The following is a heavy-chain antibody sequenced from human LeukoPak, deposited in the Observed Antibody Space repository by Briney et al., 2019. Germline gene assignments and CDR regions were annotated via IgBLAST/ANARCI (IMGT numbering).Heavy chain of an antibody. CDR1: GFTFSSYA. J-gene: IGHJ3*02. CDR2: ISGSGGST. V-gene: IGHV3-23*01. D-gene: IGHD5-24*01. CDR3: ARGSIDGYNLIDAFDI. Sequence: GGSLRLSCAASGFTFSSYAMSWVRQAPGKGLEWVSAISGSGGSTYYADSVKGRFTTSRDNAKKSLYMQMNSLRAEDTAVYYCARGSIDGYNLIDAFDIWGQGTMVTVSS.